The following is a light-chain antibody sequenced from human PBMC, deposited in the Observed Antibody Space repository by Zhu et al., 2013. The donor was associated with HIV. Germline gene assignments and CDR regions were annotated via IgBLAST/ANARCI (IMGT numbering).Light chain of an antibody. CDR3: ATRDSSLTAGV. Sequence: QSVLTQPPSVSAATGQKVTISCSGSSSNIGNNYVSWYQQLPGRAPKLLIYDNYKRPSGIPDRFFGSKSGTSATLDITGLQTGDEADYHCATRDSSLTAGVFGGGTKLTVL. CDR1: SSNIGNNY. CDR2: DNY. J-gene: IGLJ2*01. V-gene: IGLV1-51*01.